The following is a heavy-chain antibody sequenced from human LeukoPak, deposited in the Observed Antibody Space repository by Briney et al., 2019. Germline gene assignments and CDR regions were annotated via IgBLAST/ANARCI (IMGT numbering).Heavy chain of an antibody. V-gene: IGHV4-4*07. CDR2: IYTSGSA. CDR3: ARDGSGSYYYYYGMDV. D-gene: IGHD1-26*01. Sequence: SETLSLTCTVSGGSISSYYWSWIRQPAGKGLEWIGRIYTSGSANYNPSLKSRVTMSVDTSKNQFSLKLSSVTAADTAVYYCARDGSGSYYYYYGMDVWGQGTTVTVSS. J-gene: IGHJ6*02. CDR1: GGSISSYY.